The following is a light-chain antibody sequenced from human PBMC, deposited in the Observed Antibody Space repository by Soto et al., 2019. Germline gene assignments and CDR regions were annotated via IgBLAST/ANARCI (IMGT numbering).Light chain of an antibody. V-gene: IGKV3-11*01. Sequence: EIVLTQSPATLSLSPGERATLSCRASQSVSSYLAWYQQKPGQAPRLLIYDASNRATGIPARFSGSGSGTDLTLTISSREPEDFAFYYCQQRSNWPVFGQGTRLEIK. CDR2: DAS. CDR1: QSVSSY. J-gene: IGKJ5*01. CDR3: QQRSNWPV.